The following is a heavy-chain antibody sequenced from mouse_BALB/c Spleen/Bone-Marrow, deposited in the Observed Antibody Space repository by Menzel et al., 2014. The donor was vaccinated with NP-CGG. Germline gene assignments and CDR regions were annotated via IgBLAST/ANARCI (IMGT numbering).Heavy chain of an antibody. J-gene: IGHJ2*01. CDR2: ISSGGHYT. D-gene: IGHD2-4*01. Sequence: EVQGVESGGGLVKPGGSLKLSCAASGFTLSSYSMSWVRQTPEKRLEWVATISSGGHYTYYPDSVKGRFTISRDNAKNTLYLQMSSLKSEDTAMYYCSKDGGYDYSYYFDYWGQGTTLTVSS. CDR1: GFTLSSYS. V-gene: IGHV5-6-4*01. CDR3: SKDGGYDYSYYFDY.